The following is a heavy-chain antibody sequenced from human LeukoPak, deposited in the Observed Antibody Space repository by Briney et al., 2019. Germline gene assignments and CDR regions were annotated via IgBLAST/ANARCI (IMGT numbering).Heavy chain of an antibody. V-gene: IGHV4-31*03. J-gene: IGHJ4*02. Sequence: SETLSLTCTVSGGSISSSGYYWSWIRQLSGKGLEWIGSTSYSGTTYSDPSLKSRVTIPLDTSKTQFSLKLSSVTAADTAVYYCAKGRPAAGQYYFDYWGQGTLVTVSS. CDR1: GGSISSSGYY. D-gene: IGHD6-13*01. CDR3: AKGRPAAGQYYFDY. CDR2: TSYSGTT.